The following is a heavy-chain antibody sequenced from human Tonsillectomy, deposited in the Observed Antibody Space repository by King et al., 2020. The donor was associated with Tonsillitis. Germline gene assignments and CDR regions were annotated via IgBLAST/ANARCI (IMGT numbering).Heavy chain of an antibody. CDR1: GYTFTSYG. D-gene: IGHD4-17*01. J-gene: IGHJ4*02. CDR3: ARDSHDYGDYYGADY. Sequence: VQLVESGGEVKKPGASVKVSCKASGYTFTSYGITWVRQAPGQGLEWMGWMSTYNGNTNYAQKVQGRVTMTTDTSTSTAYMELRSLRFDDTAVYYCARDSHDYGDYYGADYWGQGTLDTVSS. V-gene: IGHV1-18*04. CDR2: MSTYNGNT.